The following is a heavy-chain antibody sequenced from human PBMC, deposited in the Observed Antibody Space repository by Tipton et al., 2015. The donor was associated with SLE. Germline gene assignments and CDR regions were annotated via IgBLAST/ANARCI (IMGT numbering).Heavy chain of an antibody. CDR2: IYTSGST. D-gene: IGHD3-22*01. CDR1: GGSISSGSYY. CDR3: ARGGRYYYDSSGYRGMDV. J-gene: IGHJ6*02. V-gene: IGHV4-61*09. Sequence: TLSLTCTVSGGSISSGSYYWSWIRQPAGKGLEWIGYIYTSGSTKYNPSLKSRVTISLDTSKKQVSLRLRSVTAADTAVYYCARGGRYYYDSSGYRGMDVWGQGTTVTVSS.